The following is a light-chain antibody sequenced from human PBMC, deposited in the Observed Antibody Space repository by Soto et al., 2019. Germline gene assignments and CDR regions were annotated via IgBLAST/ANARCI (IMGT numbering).Light chain of an antibody. CDR1: QNILYNSNNKNY. CDR3: QQYYRTPRT. J-gene: IGKJ1*01. V-gene: IGKV4-1*01. CDR2: WAS. Sequence: DIVMTQSPDSLAVSLGARATINCKSSQNILYNSNNKNYLAWYQQKPGQPPKLLIYWASTRESGVPDRFSGSGSVTDFTLTISRLQAEDVAVYYCQQYYRTPRTFGQGTKVEIK.